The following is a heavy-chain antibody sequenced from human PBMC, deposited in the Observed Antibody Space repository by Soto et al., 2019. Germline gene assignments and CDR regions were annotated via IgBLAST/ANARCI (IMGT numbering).Heavy chain of an antibody. CDR3: AREYYDFWSGYYTWFDP. CDR1: GFSLSTSGVG. Sequence: GPTLVNPTQSLTLTCTFSGFSLSTSGVGVGWIRQPPGKALEWLALIYWNDDKRYSPSLKSRLTITKDTSKKQVVLTMTNMDPVDTATYYCAREYYDFWSGYYTWFDPWGQGTPVTASS. D-gene: IGHD3-3*01. J-gene: IGHJ5*02. V-gene: IGHV2-5*01. CDR2: IYWNDDK.